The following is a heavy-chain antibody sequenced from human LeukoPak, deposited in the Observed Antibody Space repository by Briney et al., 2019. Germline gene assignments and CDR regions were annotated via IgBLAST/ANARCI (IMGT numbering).Heavy chain of an antibody. V-gene: IGHV3-30*02. D-gene: IGHD3-22*01. J-gene: IGHJ4*02. Sequence: GGSLRLSCAASGFTFSSYGMHWVRQAPGKGLEWVAFIRYDGSNKYYADSVKGRFTISRDNSKNTLYLQMNSLRAEDTAVYYCAKDNVRYYDSSGYYQQGPAFDYWGQGTLVTVSS. CDR1: GFTFSSYG. CDR2: IRYDGSNK. CDR3: AKDNVRYYDSSGYYQQGPAFDY.